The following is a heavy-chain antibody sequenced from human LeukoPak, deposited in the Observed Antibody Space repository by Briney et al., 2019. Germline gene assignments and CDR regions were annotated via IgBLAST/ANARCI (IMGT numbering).Heavy chain of an antibody. V-gene: IGHV3-30*18. J-gene: IGHJ4*02. Sequence: GGSLRLSCAASGFTFSSYGMHWVRQAPGKGLEWVAVILYDGSNKYYADSVKGRFTISRDNSKNTLYLQMNRLRAEDTAVYYCAKEAKSGYHFDYWGQGTLVTVSS. D-gene: IGHD3-22*01. CDR3: AKEAKSGYHFDY. CDR1: GFTFSSYG. CDR2: ILYDGSNK.